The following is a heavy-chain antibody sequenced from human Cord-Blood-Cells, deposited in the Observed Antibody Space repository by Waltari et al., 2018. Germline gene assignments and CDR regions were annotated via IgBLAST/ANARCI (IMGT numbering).Heavy chain of an antibody. D-gene: IGHD5-12*01. Sequence: QVQLQASGPGLVKPSETLSLTCTASGGSISSYYWSWIRQPPGKGLEWIGYIYYSGSTNYNPSLKSRVTISVDTSKNQFSLKLSSVTAADTAVYYCARRGYSGYDFDYWGQGTLVTVSS. CDR3: ARRGYSGYDFDY. CDR2: IYYSGST. J-gene: IGHJ4*02. V-gene: IGHV4-59*08. CDR1: GGSISSYY.